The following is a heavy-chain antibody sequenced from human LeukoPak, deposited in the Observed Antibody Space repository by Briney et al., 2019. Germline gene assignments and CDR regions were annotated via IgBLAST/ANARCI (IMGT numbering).Heavy chain of an antibody. CDR1: GFTCDEYS. Sequence: GGSLRRSCAGSGFTCDEYSREWDGQGPGKGLEGVSGISWNSGSIAYADSGKGRFTMDRDNDKNTLHLQMNSLRAEDTAVYYCARDQGITIFGADFGYYYMDVWGKGTTVTVSS. CDR3: ARDQGITIFGADFGYYYMDV. CDR2: ISWNSGSI. D-gene: IGHD3-3*01. V-gene: IGHV3-9*01. J-gene: IGHJ6*03.